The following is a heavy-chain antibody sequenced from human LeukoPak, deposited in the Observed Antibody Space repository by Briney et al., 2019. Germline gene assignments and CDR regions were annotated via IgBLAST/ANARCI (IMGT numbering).Heavy chain of an antibody. Sequence: ASVKVSCKASGYTFTGYYMHWVRQAPGQGLEWMGWINPNSGATNYAQSFQGRVTMTRDTSINTAYMELSRLRSDDTAVYYCARSVVVTATNTPYSDYWGQGTLVTVSS. CDR3: ARSVVVTATNTPYSDY. CDR1: GYTFTGYY. CDR2: INPNSGAT. V-gene: IGHV1-2*02. D-gene: IGHD2-21*02. J-gene: IGHJ4*02.